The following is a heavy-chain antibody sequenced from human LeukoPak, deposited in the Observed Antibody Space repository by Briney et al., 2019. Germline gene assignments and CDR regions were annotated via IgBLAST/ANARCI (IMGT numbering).Heavy chain of an antibody. Sequence: GASVKVSCKASGYTFTAYHIHWVRQAPGQGLEWMGWINPNRGGTKYAQKFQGRVTMTRDTSITTAYIELSRLTYDDTAIYYCARDPKYNDNANTFDYWGQGTLVTVSS. J-gene: IGHJ4*02. CDR3: ARDPKYNDNANTFDY. CDR1: GYTFTAYH. CDR2: INPNRGGT. D-gene: IGHD1-1*01. V-gene: IGHV1-2*02.